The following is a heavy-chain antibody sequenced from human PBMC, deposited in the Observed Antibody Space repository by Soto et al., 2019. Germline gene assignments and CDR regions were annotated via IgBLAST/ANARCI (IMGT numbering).Heavy chain of an antibody. Sequence: ASVKVSCKASGYTFTSYGSSWVRQAAGQGLEWMGWISAYNGNTNNAKKHQGSVTMTTDTSTSTAYMELRSLRSDDTAVYYCARDGYGDYFPDAFDIWGQGTMVTVSS. V-gene: IGHV1-18*01. D-gene: IGHD4-17*01. CDR1: GYTFTSYG. CDR3: ARDGYGDYFPDAFDI. CDR2: ISAYNGNT. J-gene: IGHJ3*02.